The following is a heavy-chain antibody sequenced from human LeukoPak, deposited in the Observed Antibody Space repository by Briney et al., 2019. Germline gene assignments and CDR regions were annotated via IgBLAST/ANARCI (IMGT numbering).Heavy chain of an antibody. J-gene: IGHJ4*02. Sequence: SETLSLTCTVSGGSISSSSYYWSWIRQPPGKGLEWIGEINHSGSTNYNPSLKSRVILSVDTSKNQFSLKLSSVTAADTAVYYCARGKSSVWFDCWGQGTLVTASS. CDR1: GGSISSSSYY. V-gene: IGHV4-39*07. D-gene: IGHD6-19*01. CDR2: INHSGST. CDR3: ARGKSSVWFDC.